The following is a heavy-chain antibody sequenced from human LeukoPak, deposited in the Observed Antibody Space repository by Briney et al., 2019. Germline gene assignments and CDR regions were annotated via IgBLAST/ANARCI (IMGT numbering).Heavy chain of an antibody. V-gene: IGHV3-72*01. CDR1: GFTFSDHY. D-gene: IGHD2-21*02. Sequence: GGSLRLSCAASGFTFSDHYMDWVRQAAGKGPEWIGRIRDKANSHTTEYAASVKGRFTISRDDSKSIAYLQMNSLKTEDTAVYYCTRDLPALAYCGGDCYSSDAFDIWGQGTMVTVSS. J-gene: IGHJ3*02. CDR3: TRDLPALAYCGGDCYSSDAFDI. CDR2: IRDKANSHTT.